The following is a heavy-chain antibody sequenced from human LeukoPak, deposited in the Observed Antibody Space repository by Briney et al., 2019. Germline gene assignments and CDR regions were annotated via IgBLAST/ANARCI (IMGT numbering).Heavy chain of an antibody. D-gene: IGHD6-19*01. CDR3: ARGSYSSGWYYFDC. Sequence: PGGSLRLSCAASGFTVSSNYMSWVRQAPGKGLEWVSVIYSGGSTYYADSVKGRFTISRDNSKNTLYLQMNSLRAEDTAVYYCARGSYSSGWYYFDCWGQGTLVTVSS. V-gene: IGHV3-66*01. CDR2: IYSGGST. CDR1: GFTVSSNY. J-gene: IGHJ4*02.